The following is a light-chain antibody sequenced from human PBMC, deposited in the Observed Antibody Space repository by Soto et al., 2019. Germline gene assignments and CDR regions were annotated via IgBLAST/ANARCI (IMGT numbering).Light chain of an antibody. Sequence: EIVMTQSPATLSVSPGERATLSCRASQSVSSYLAWYQQKPGQVPRLLIYGASTRATGIPARFSGSGSGTEFTLTISSLQSEDFAVYFCQQYNDWSWTFGQGTKVEIK. CDR1: QSVSSY. CDR3: QQYNDWSWT. CDR2: GAS. V-gene: IGKV3-15*01. J-gene: IGKJ1*01.